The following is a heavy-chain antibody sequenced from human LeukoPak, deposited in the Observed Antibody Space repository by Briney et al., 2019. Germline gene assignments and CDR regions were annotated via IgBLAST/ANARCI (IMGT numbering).Heavy chain of an antibody. D-gene: IGHD3-10*01. CDR1: GFTFSDYY. V-gene: IGHV3-11*01. Sequence: GGSLRLSCAASGFTFSDYYMSWIRQAPGKGLEWVSYISSSDSTIYYADSVKGRFTISRDNAKNSLYLQMNSLRAEDTAVYYCAGDSYGSGSYFNWFDPWGQGTLVTVSS. CDR3: AGDSYGSGSYFNWFDP. J-gene: IGHJ5*02. CDR2: ISSSDSTI.